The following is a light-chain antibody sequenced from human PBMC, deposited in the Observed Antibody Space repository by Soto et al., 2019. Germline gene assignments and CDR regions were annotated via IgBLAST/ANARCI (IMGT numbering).Light chain of an antibody. CDR2: GNS. CDR3: QSYYSRGSGDV. CDR1: SSNIGAGYD. V-gene: IGLV1-40*01. Sequence: QSVLTQPPSVSGAPGQRVTISCTGSSSNIGAGYDVHWYQQLPGTAPKLLIYGNSNRPSGVPDRFSGSKSGTSASLAITGLQAEDEAYYYCQSYYSRGSGDVFGTGTKLTVL. J-gene: IGLJ1*01.